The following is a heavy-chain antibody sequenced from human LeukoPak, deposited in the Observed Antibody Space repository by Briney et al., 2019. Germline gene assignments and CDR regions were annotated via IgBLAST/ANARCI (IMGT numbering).Heavy chain of an antibody. J-gene: IGHJ4*02. D-gene: IGHD3-22*01. V-gene: IGHV5-51*01. Sequence: GESLKISCKGSGYSFNNYWIGWVRQMPGKGLQWMGIIYPSDSDTRYSPSFQGQVTISADKSIATAHLQWSSLKASDTAMYYCARPHYYDAIGYYFDYWGQGTQVTVS. CDR1: GYSFNNYW. CDR2: IYPSDSDT. CDR3: ARPHYYDAIGYYFDY.